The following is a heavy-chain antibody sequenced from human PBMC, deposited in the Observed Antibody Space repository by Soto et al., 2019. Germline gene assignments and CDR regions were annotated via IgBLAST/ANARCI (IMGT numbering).Heavy chain of an antibody. D-gene: IGHD5-12*01. V-gene: IGHV1-18*04. Sequence: ASVKVSCKASGYTFTSYGISWVRQAPGQGLEWMGWISAYNGNTKYSQKFQGRVTITRDTSASTAYMELSSLRSEDTAVYYCAVDGYNLGGLDYWGQGTLVTVSS. CDR3: AVDGYNLGGLDY. J-gene: IGHJ4*02. CDR2: ISAYNGNT. CDR1: GYTFTSYG.